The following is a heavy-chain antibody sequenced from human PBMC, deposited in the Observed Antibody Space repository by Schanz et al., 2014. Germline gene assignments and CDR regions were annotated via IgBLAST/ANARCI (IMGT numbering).Heavy chain of an antibody. Sequence: QVQLQESGPGLLKPSGTLSLTCAVSGASISSNNWWTWVRQSPGKGLDWIGEIFHTGSTKYNPSLKRRVTVSVDKPKNQFSLKLNAVTAADTAVYYCARRIWDGDYYYFDYWGQGTLVTVSS. V-gene: IGHV4-4*02. CDR1: GASISSNNW. CDR2: IFHTGST. D-gene: IGHD4-17*01. J-gene: IGHJ4*02. CDR3: ARRIWDGDYYYFDY.